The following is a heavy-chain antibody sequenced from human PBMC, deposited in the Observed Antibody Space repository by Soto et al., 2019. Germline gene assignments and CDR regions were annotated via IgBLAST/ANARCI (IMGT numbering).Heavy chain of an antibody. CDR1: GGSISSYD. Sequence: SGRLSLTCTVSGGSISSYDRTWTQQPPGQVLEWIGYIYYSGSTNYNPSLKSRVTISVDTSKNQFSLKLSSVTAADTAVYYCARDLELIGFPPAGPYNWFDPWGQGTLVTVSS. J-gene: IGHJ5*02. CDR3: ARDLELIGFPPAGPYNWFDP. V-gene: IGHV4-59*01. CDR2: IYYSGST. D-gene: IGHD2-2*01.